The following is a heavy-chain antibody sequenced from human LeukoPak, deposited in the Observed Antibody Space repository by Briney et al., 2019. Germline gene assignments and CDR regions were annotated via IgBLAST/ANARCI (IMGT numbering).Heavy chain of an antibody. CDR3: ARGSDYYYGSGRNSLYFDY. Sequence: SETLSLTCTVSGGSISSSSYYWGWIRQPPGKGLEWIGSIYYSGSTYYNPSLKSRVTISVDTSKNQFSLKLSSVTAADTAAYYCARGSDYYYGSGRNSLYFDYWGQGTLVTVSS. V-gene: IGHV4-39*07. D-gene: IGHD3-10*01. CDR2: IYYSGST. CDR1: GGSISSSSYY. J-gene: IGHJ4*02.